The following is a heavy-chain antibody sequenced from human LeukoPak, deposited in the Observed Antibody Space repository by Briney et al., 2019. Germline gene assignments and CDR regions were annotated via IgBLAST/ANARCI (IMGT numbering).Heavy chain of an antibody. CDR2: IYYSGST. CDR1: GGSISSYY. Sequence: SETLSLTCTVSGGSISSYYWSWIRQPPGKGLEWIGYIYYSGSTNYNPSLKSRVTMSVDTSKNQFSLKLSSVTAADTAVYYCAREPRGWFDPWGQGTLVTVSS. V-gene: IGHV4-59*12. CDR3: AREPRGWFDP. D-gene: IGHD3-10*01. J-gene: IGHJ5*02.